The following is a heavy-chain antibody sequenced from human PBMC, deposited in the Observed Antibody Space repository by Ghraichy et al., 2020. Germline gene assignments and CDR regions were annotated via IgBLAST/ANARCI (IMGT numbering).Heavy chain of an antibody. Sequence: SETLSLTCTVSGGSISSDYWSWIRQPPGKGLEWIGYIHYSGNTNYNPSLKSRVTISVDRSKNQFSLKLISVTAADTAVYYCARTVTAPYPYYGMDVWGQGTTVTVSS. J-gene: IGHJ6*02. V-gene: IGHV4-59*01. CDR3: ARTVTAPYPYYGMDV. CDR1: GGSISSDY. D-gene: IGHD5-18*01. CDR2: IHYSGNT.